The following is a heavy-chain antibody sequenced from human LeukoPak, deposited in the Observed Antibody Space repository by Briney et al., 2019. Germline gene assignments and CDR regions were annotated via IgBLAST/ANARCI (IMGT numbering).Heavy chain of an antibody. V-gene: IGHV3-23*01. D-gene: IGHD1-26*01. CDR3: AKDPPSGSYNY. J-gene: IGHJ4*02. Sequence: GGSLRLSCAASGFTFSDYYMSWIRQAPGKGLEWVSAISGSGGSTYYADSVKGRFTISRDNSKNTLYLQMNSLRAEDTAVYYCAKDPPSGSYNYWGQGTLVTVSS. CDR2: ISGSGGST. CDR1: GFTFSDYY.